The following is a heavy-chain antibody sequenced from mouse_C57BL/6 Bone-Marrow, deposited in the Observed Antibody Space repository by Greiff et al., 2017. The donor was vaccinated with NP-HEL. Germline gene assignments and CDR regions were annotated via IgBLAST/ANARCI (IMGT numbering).Heavy chain of an antibody. V-gene: IGHV1-22*01. Sequence: EVKLQESGPALVKPGASVKMSCKASGYTFPDFQMHLVEQSPGKNLEWIGYINPNNGGTSYNQKFKGKATLTVNKSSSTAYMELRSLTSEDSAVYYCARRRFAYWGQGTLVTVSA. CDR3: ARRRFAY. CDR2: INPNNGGT. CDR1: GYTFPDFQ. J-gene: IGHJ3*01.